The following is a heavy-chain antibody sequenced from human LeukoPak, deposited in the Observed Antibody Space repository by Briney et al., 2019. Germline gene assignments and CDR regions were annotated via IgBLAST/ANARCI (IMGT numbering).Heavy chain of an antibody. J-gene: IGHJ4*02. Sequence: PSETLSLTCGVSGGSITNTNYWTWVRQPPGKGLEWIGEVNLQGSTNYNLSLMGRVAISVDTSENHISLQLTSVTAADTAVYYCAREGGPYRPLDYSGQGTLVTVSS. CDR3: AREGGPYRPLDY. V-gene: IGHV4-4*02. CDR2: VNLQGST. CDR1: GGSITNTNY.